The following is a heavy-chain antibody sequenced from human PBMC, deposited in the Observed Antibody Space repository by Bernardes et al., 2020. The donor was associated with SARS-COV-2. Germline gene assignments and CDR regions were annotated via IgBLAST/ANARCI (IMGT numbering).Heavy chain of an antibody. V-gene: IGHV3-9*01. CDR2: ISWNSGSI. D-gene: IGHD6-19*01. Sequence: GGSLRLSCAASGFTFDDYAMHWVRQAPGKGLEWVSGISWNSGSIGYADSVKGRFTISRDNAKNSLYLQMNSLRAEDTALYYCAKGAQESIAVADAFDIWGQGTMVTVSS. J-gene: IGHJ3*02. CDR3: AKGAQESIAVADAFDI. CDR1: GFTFDDYA.